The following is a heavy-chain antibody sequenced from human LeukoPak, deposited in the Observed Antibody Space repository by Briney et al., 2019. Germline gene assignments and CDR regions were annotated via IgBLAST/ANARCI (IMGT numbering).Heavy chain of an antibody. CDR1: GGSFSGYY. CDR2: INHSGGT. CDR3: ARATPKYGSGRGGLDY. J-gene: IGHJ4*02. Sequence: SETLSLTCAVYGGSFSGYYWSWIRQPPGKGLEWIGEINHSGGTNYNPSLKSRVTISVDTSKNQFSLKLSSVTAADTAVYYCARATPKYGSGRGGLDYWGQGTLVTVSS. V-gene: IGHV4-34*01. D-gene: IGHD3-10*01.